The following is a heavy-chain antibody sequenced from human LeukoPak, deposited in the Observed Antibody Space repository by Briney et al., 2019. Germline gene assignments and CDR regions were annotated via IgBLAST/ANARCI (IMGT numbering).Heavy chain of an antibody. CDR2: IYYSGST. J-gene: IGHJ5*02. D-gene: IGHD6-13*01. V-gene: IGHV4-59*08. CDR3: ARRGYSSSYWFDP. Sequence: SETLSLTCTVFGGSISSYYWSWIRQPPGKGLEWIGYIYYSGSTNYNPSLKSRVTVSVDTSKNQFSLKLSSVTAADTAVYYCARRGYSSSYWFDPWGQGTLVTVSS. CDR1: GGSISSYY.